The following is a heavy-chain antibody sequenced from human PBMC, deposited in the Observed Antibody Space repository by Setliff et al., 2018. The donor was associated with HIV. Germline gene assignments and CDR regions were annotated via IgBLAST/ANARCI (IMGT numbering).Heavy chain of an antibody. CDR2: IYYSGST. J-gene: IGHJ4*02. V-gene: IGHV4-59*08. D-gene: IGHD7-27*01. Sequence: PSETLSLTCTVSGGSISSYYWSWIRQPPGKGLEWIGYIYYSGSTNYNPSLESRVAMSVDTSISTAYLELTGLTSDDTAMYYCARQFSNSLDHWGQGTLVTVSS. CDR3: ARQFSNSLDH. CDR1: GGSISSYY.